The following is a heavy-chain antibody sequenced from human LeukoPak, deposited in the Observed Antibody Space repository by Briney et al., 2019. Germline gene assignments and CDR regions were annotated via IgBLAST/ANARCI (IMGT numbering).Heavy chain of an antibody. CDR3: ARARRESQDLRYLDRSAHVLGYYYYMDV. V-gene: IGHV1-2*02. Sequence: ASVKVSCKASGYTFTGYYMHWVRQAPGQGLEWMGWINPNSGGTNYAQKFQGRVTMTRDTSISTAYMELSRLRSDDTAVYYCARARRESQDLRYLDRSAHVLGYYYYMDVWGKGTTVTVSS. D-gene: IGHD3-9*01. J-gene: IGHJ6*03. CDR2: INPNSGGT. CDR1: GYTFTGYY.